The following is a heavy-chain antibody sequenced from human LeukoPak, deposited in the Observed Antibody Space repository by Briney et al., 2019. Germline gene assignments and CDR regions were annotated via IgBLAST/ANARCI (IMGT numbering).Heavy chain of an antibody. Sequence: SETLSLTCTVSGGSISNSSYYWGWIRQPPGKGLEWIGSIYYSGSTYYNPSLKSRVTISIDTSRNQFSMNLNSVTAADTAVYYCAKGAGPPWFDPWGQGTLVTVSS. CDR3: AKGAGPPWFDP. D-gene: IGHD6-19*01. V-gene: IGHV4-39*07. J-gene: IGHJ5*02. CDR1: GGSISNSSYY. CDR2: IYYSGST.